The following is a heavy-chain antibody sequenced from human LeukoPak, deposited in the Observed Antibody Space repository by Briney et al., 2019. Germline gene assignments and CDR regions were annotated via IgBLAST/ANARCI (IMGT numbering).Heavy chain of an antibody. V-gene: IGHV3-48*03. CDR3: ARGGTWIQLWLFDY. Sequence: GGSLRLSCAASGFTFSSYEMNWVRQAPGKGLEWVSYISSSGSTIYYADSVKGRFTISRDNSKNTLYLQMNSLRAEDTAVYYCARGGTWIQLWLFDYWGQGTLVTVSS. J-gene: IGHJ4*02. CDR1: GFTFSSYE. D-gene: IGHD5-18*01. CDR2: ISSSGSTI.